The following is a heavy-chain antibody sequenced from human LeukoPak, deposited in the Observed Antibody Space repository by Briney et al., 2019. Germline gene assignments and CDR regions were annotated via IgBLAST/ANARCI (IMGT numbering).Heavy chain of an antibody. Sequence: ASVKVSCKASGYTFTDYYMHWVRQAPGQGFEWMGWINPNDGDTNCAQKFQGRVTMTRDTSISTAHMEVSRLRSDDTAVYYCARANFLYCSSSTCLFDYWGQGTLVTVSS. CDR2: INPNDGDT. V-gene: IGHV1-2*02. CDR3: ARANFLYCSSSTCLFDY. CDR1: GYTFTDYY. J-gene: IGHJ4*02. D-gene: IGHD2-2*01.